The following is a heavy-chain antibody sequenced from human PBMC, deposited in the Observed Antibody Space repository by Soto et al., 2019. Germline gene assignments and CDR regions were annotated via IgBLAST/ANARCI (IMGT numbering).Heavy chain of an antibody. CDR1: GFTFSSYA. V-gene: IGHV3-23*01. CDR3: AKDPIVVVPAVDGYCTNGVCYYSSGWYDY. Sequence: GGSLRLSCAASGFTFSSYAMSWVRQAPGKGMEWVSAISGSGGSTYYADSVKGRFTISRDNSKNTLYLQMNSLRAEDTAVYYCAKDPIVVVPAVDGYCTNGVCYYSSGWYDYWGQGTLVTVSS. CDR2: ISGSGGST. D-gene: IGHD2-8*01. J-gene: IGHJ4*02.